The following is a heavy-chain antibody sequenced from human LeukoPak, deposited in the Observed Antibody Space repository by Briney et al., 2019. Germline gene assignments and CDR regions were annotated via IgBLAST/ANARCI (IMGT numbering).Heavy chain of an antibody. CDR1: RFTFSTYA. CDR2: ISSSGSTI. J-gene: IGHJ6*04. V-gene: IGHV3-48*03. D-gene: IGHD3-10*02. Sequence: GGSLRLSCAASRFTFSTYAMSWVRQAPGKGLEWVSYISSSGSTIYYADSVKGRFTISRDNAKNSLYLQMNSLRAEDTAVYYCAELGITMIGGVWGKGTTVTISS. CDR3: AELGITMIGGV.